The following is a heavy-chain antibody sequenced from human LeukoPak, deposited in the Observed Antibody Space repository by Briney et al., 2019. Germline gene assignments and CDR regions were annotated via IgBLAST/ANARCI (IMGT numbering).Heavy chain of an antibody. J-gene: IGHJ5*02. V-gene: IGHV3-49*03. CDR3: TRDLLSNSGEHNWFDP. D-gene: IGHD2/OR15-2a*01. Sequence: GGSLRLSCTASGFTFGDYAMYWFRQAPGKGLEWVSLIRNKAHGCTTEYAASVKGTFSISRDDSKSIAYLQMNSLKTEDTGVYYCTRDLLSNSGEHNWFDPWGQGTLVTVSS. CDR1: GFTFGDYA. CDR2: IRNKAHGCTT.